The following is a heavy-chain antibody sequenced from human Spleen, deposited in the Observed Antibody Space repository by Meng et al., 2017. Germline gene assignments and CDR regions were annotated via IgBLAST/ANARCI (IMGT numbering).Heavy chain of an antibody. CDR2: INHSGST. CDR1: GGSFSGYY. V-gene: IGHV4-34*01. J-gene: IGHJ1*01. Sequence: QVQLQQWGAGLLKPSETLSLTCAVYGGSFSGYYWSWIRQPPGKGLEWIGEINHSGSTNYNPSLKSRVTISVDTSKNQSSLKLSSVTAADTAVYYCARGSGGSYFAYFQHWGQGTLVTVSS. CDR3: ARGSGGSYFAYFQH. D-gene: IGHD1-26*01.